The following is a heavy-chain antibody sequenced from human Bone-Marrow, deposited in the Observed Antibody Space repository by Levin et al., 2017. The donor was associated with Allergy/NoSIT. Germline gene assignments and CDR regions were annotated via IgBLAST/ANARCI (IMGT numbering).Heavy chain of an antibody. V-gene: IGHV4-4*08. CDR2: IQSSGST. CDR1: GDSISDSF. D-gene: IGHD2-15*01. J-gene: IGHJ5*02. CDR3: ARLTECFGGACYSYGWRDP. Sequence: SETLSLTCTVSGDSISDSFWTWIRQPPGQGLEWIGHIQSSGSTYYNPSLESRVAISVDTSKNQVSLRLNSVTATDTAVYFCARLTECFGGACYSYGWRDPWGQGSLVTVSS.